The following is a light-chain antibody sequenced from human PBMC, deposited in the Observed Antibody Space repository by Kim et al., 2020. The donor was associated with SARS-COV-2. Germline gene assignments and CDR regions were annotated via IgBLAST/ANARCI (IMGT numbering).Light chain of an antibody. J-gene: IGLJ3*02. CDR2: EVS. V-gene: IGLV2-8*01. CDR3: SSYAGSNNWV. CDR1: SSDVGGNKY. Sequence: GQSVTISCTGTSSDVGGNKYVSWYQQHPGKAPKFMIYEVSKRPSGVPDRFSGSKSGNTASLTVSGLQAEDEADYYCSSYAGSNNWVFGGGTQLTVL.